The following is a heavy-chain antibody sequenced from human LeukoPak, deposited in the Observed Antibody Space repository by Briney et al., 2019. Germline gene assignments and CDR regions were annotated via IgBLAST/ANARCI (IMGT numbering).Heavy chain of an antibody. Sequence: GASVKVSCKASGGTFSSYAISWVQQAPGQGLEWMGGIIPIFGTANYAQKFQGRVTITADESTSTAYMELSSLRSEGTAVYYCARAPRDSWTYFDYWGQGTLVTVSS. CDR3: ARAPRDSWTYFDY. CDR2: IIPIFGTA. V-gene: IGHV1-69*13. CDR1: GGTFSSYA. J-gene: IGHJ4*02. D-gene: IGHD1-20*01.